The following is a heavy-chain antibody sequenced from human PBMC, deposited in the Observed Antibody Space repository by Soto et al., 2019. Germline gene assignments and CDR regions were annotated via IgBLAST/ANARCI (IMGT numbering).Heavy chain of an antibody. CDR1: GCTFTSYG. Sequence: ASVKVSCKASGCTFTSYGISWVRQAPGQGLEWMGWISAYNGNTNYAQKLQGRVTMTTDTSTSTAYMELRSLRSDDTAVYYCARGNCSGGSCYSWFYYYYYGMDVWGQGTTVTVSS. D-gene: IGHD2-15*01. J-gene: IGHJ6*02. CDR3: ARGNCSGGSCYSWFYYYYYGMDV. CDR2: ISAYNGNT. V-gene: IGHV1-18*01.